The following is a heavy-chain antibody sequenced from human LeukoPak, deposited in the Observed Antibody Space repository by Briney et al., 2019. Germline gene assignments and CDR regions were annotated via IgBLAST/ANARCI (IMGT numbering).Heavy chain of an antibody. V-gene: IGHV3-30*18. CDR2: ISYDGRNI. D-gene: IGHD2-2*01. J-gene: IGHJ4*02. CDR1: GFTFSRSD. CDR3: AKGPLRGTAAAIDY. Sequence: GGSLRLSCEASGFTFSRSDMIWVRRAPGKGLEWVAVISYDGRNIHYPDSVKGRFTISRDVSTDTLWLQMDSLRTEDTAVYYCAKGPLRGTAAAIDYWGQGTLVTVSS.